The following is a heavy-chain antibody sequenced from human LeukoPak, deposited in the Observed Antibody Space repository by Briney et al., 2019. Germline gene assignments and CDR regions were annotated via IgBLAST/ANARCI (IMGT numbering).Heavy chain of an antibody. J-gene: IGHJ4*02. CDR2: ISGNAGST. CDR3: AKDQGFIYGNSPDS. D-gene: IGHD4-23*01. Sequence: PGGSLRLSCAASGFTFNGYGMTWVRQAPGKGLEWVSSISGNAGSTHYADSVKGRFTISRDNSKNTLFLQMNSLRVEDTAVYYCAKDQGFIYGNSPDSWGQGTLVTVSS. CDR1: GFTFNGYG. V-gene: IGHV3-23*01.